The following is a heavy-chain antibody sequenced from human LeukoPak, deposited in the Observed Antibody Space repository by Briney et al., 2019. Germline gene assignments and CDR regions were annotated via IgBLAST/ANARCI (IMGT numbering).Heavy chain of an antibody. CDR3: AVRLGELSLFDY. J-gene: IGHJ4*02. CDR2: FDPEDGET. D-gene: IGHD3-16*02. CDR1: GYTFTSYG. V-gene: IGHV1-24*01. Sequence: ASVKVSCKTSGYTFTSYGIIWVRQAPGKGLEWMGGFDPEDGETIYAQKFQGRVTMTEDTSTDTAYMELSSLRSEDTAVYYCAVRLGELSLFDYWGQGTLVTVSS.